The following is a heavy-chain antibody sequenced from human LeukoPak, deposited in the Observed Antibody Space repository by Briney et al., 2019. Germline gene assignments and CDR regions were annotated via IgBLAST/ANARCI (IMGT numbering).Heavy chain of an antibody. D-gene: IGHD6-6*01. CDR1: GGSFSNYA. V-gene: IGHV1-69*04. J-gene: IGHJ4*02. Sequence: GASVKVSCKASGGSFSNYAINWVRQAPGQGLEWMGRIIPILEITNYGHKFQGRVTITADTSTNTAYMELSSLRSDDTAVYYCARFSSSSAFDYWGQGTLVTVSS. CDR3: ARFSSSSAFDY. CDR2: IIPILEIT.